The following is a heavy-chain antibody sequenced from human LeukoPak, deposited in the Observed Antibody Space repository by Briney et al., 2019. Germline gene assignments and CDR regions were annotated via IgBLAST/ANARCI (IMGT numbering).Heavy chain of an antibody. D-gene: IGHD2-21*01. Sequence: AGGSLRLSCAASGFTFSSTWMNWVRQGPGKGLEWVSRITSDGSSTIYADSVKGRFTISRDNAKNTLYMQMNSLRAEDTAVYYCARVRIPYVFDMWGQGTMVTVSS. J-gene: IGHJ3*02. CDR1: GFTFSSTW. CDR2: ITSDGSST. V-gene: IGHV3-74*01. CDR3: ARVRIPYVFDM.